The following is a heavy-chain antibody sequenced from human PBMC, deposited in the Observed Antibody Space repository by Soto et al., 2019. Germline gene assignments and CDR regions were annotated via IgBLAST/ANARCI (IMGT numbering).Heavy chain of an antibody. CDR3: ARHSSAGRGWFDP. D-gene: IGHD6-19*01. V-gene: IGHV4-59*08. CDR2: IYYSGST. CDR1: GGSISSYY. Sequence: SETLSLTCTVSGGSISSYYWSWIRQPPGKGLEWIGYIYYSGSTNYNPSLKSRVTISVDTSKNQFSLKQSSVTAADTAVYYCARHSSAGRGWFDPWGQGTLVTVSS. J-gene: IGHJ5*02.